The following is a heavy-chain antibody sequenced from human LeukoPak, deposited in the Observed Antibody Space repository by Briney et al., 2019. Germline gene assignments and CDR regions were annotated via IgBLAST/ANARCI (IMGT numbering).Heavy chain of an antibody. J-gene: IGHJ4*02. D-gene: IGHD2-15*01. CDR3: ARDRASAGGFDY. V-gene: IGHV4-59*01. CDR2: IYYSGTT. CDR1: GGSISGSY. Sequence: PSETLSLTCTVSGGSISGSYWSWLRQPPGKGLEWIGYIYYSGTTNYNPSLQSRVTISVATSKNQFSLKLSSVTAADTALYYCARDRASAGGFDYWGQGTLVTVSS.